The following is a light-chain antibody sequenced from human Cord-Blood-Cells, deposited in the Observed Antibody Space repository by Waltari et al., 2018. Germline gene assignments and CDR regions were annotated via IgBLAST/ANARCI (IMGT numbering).Light chain of an antibody. J-gene: IGLJ1*01. CDR1: SSDFGGYNY. V-gene: IGLV2-14*01. CDR2: DVS. Sequence: QPALTQPASVSEPPGQSTTISCTGTSSDFGGYNYVSWYQQHPGKAPKLMIYDVSKRPSGVSNRFSGSKSGNTASLTISGLQAEDEADYYCSSYASSSTYVFGTGTKVTVL. CDR3: SSYASSSTYV.